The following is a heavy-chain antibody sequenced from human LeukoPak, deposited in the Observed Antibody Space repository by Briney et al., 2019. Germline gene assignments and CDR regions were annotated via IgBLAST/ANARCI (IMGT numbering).Heavy chain of an antibody. J-gene: IGHJ5*02. CDR2: INHSGST. D-gene: IGHD2-15*01. Sequence: SETLSLTCAVFGGSLSGYYWSWIRQPPGKGLEWIGEINHSGSTNYNPSLKSRVTISVDTSKNQFSLKLSSVTAADTAVYYCARGYWNWFDPWGQGTLVTVSS. V-gene: IGHV4-34*01. CDR3: ARGYWNWFDP. CDR1: GGSLSGYY.